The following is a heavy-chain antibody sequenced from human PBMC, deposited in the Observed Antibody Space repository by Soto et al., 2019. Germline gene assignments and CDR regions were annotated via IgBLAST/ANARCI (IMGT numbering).Heavy chain of an antibody. J-gene: IGHJ4*02. Sequence: EAQLVESGGGLVQPGGSLRLSCVDSGFTFSNSWMSWVRQAPGRGPEWVANIKRDGSAKNYEDSVKGRFTISRDNAESSLYLQMTSLRDEDTAVYFCARDVGSGWFDYWGRGTQVTVSS. CDR2: IKRDGSAK. CDR1: GFTFSNSW. CDR3: ARDVGSGWFDY. D-gene: IGHD6-19*01. V-gene: IGHV3-7*03.